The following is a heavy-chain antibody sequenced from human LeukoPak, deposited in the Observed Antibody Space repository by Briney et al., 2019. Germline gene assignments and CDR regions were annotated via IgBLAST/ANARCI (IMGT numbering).Heavy chain of an antibody. CDR2: ISYDGSKK. D-gene: IGHD2-15*01. V-gene: IGHV3-30*03. CDR3: ARAGYCSGGSCYGSDY. CDR1: GFTFSSYG. J-gene: IGHJ4*02. Sequence: GGSLRLSSAASGFTFSSYGMHWVRQAPGKGLEWVAVISYDGSKKYYADSVKGRFTISRDISKNTLYLQMDSLRAEDTAVYYCARAGYCSGGSCYGSDYWGQGTLVSVSS.